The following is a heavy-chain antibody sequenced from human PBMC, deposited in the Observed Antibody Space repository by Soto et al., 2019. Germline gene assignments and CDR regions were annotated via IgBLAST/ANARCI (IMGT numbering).Heavy chain of an antibody. CDR2: IHNTGET. CDR1: GGSVTTGGYY. Sequence: SETLSLTCTVSGGSVTTGGYYWSWIRRRPGEGLEWIGCIHNTGETYYKPSLKSRPTISLDKSKDQFSLRLTSVTAADTAVYYCARAHIGSTMTPDDWGLGTLVTVSS. J-gene: IGHJ4*02. CDR3: ARAHIGSTMTPDD. D-gene: IGHD4-17*01. V-gene: IGHV4-31*02.